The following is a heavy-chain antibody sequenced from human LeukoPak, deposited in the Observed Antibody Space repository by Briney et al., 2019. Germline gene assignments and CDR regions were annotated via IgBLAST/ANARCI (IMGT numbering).Heavy chain of an antibody. CDR1: GYTFTSYG. D-gene: IGHD6-19*01. CDR3: AIIASVAGYDY. V-gene: IGHV1-18*01. J-gene: IGHJ4*02. Sequence: ASVKVSCKASGYTFTSYGISWVRQAPGQGLEWMGWISAYNGNTNYAQKLQGRVTMTTDTSTSTAYMELRSPRSDDTAVYYCAIIASVAGYDYWGQGTLVTVSS. CDR2: ISAYNGNT.